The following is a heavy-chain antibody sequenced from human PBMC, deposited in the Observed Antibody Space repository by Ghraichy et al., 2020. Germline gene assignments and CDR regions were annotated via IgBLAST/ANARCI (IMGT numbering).Heavy chain of an antibody. J-gene: IGHJ4*02. CDR2: INHSGST. CDR1: GGSFSGYY. CDR3: ARGTSDDFWSGWTQIDY. Sequence: SETLSLTCAVYGGSFSGYYWSWIRQPPGKGLEWIGEINHSGSTNYNPSLKSRVTISVDTSKNQFSLKLSSVTAADTAVYYCARGTSDDFWSGWTQIDYWGQGTLVTVSS. D-gene: IGHD3-3*01. V-gene: IGHV4-34*01.